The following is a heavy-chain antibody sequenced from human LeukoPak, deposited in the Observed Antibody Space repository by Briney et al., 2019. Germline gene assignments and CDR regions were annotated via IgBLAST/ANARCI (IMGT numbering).Heavy chain of an antibody. Sequence: SETLSLTCTVSGGSIRYYYWSWIRQPPGKGLEWIGYIYYSGTTNYNPSLKSRVTISLDTSKNQFSLKLSSVTAADTAVYYCARVSYYYDSSGYYYENYFDYWGQGTLVTVSS. CDR2: IYYSGTT. CDR1: GGSIRYYY. D-gene: IGHD3-22*01. J-gene: IGHJ4*02. CDR3: ARVSYYYDSSGYYYENYFDY. V-gene: IGHV4-59*01.